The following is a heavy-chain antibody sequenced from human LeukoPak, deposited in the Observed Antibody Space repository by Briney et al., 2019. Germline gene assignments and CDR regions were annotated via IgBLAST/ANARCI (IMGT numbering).Heavy chain of an antibody. V-gene: IGHV3-23*01. CDR1: GFTFSTYA. CDR3: ARGESRIYY. CDR2: ISDSGDST. J-gene: IGHJ4*02. D-gene: IGHD1-14*01. Sequence: GGSLRLSCAASGFTFSTYAMSWVRQAPGKGLEGVSTISDSGDSTYYADSVKGRFTISRDNAKNSLYLQMNSLRAEDTAVYYCARGESRIYYWGQGTLVTVSS.